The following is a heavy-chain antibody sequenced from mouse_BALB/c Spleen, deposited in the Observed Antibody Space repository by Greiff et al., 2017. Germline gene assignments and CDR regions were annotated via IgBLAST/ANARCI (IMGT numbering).Heavy chain of an antibody. CDR3: ARLGDFAY. V-gene: IGHV1-31*01. J-gene: IGHJ3*01. Sequence: VQLQQSGPELVKPGASVKISCKASGYSFTGYYMHWVKQSHVKSLEWIGRINPYNGATSYNQNFKDKASLTVDKSSSTAYMELHSLTSEDSAVYYCARLGDFAYWGQGTLVTVSA. CDR2: INPYNGAT. CDR1: GYSFTGYY.